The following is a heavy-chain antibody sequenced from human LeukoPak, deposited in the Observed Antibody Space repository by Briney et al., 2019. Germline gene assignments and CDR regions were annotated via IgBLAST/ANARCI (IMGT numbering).Heavy chain of an antibody. V-gene: IGHV3-21*01. CDR3: ARPRVGAIEY. CDR1: GFTFSSYS. Sequence: GGSLRLSXAASGFTFSSYSMNWVRQAPGKGLEWVSSISSSSSYIYYADSVKGRFTISRDNAKNSLYLQMNSLRAEDTAVYYCARPRVGAIEYWGQGTLVTVSS. D-gene: IGHD1-26*01. J-gene: IGHJ4*02. CDR2: ISSSSSYI.